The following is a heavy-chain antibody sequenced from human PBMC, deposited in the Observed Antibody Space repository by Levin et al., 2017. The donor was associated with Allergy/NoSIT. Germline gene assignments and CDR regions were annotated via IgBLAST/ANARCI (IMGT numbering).Heavy chain of an antibody. J-gene: IGHJ4*02. CDR3: ARVVSDILTGYYWPYYFDY. V-gene: IGHV4-59*01. D-gene: IGHD3-9*01. Sequence: SETLSLTCTVSGGSISSYYWSWIRQPPGKGLEWIGYIYYSGSTNYNPSLKSRVTISVDTSKNQFSLKLSSVTAADTAVYYCARVVSDILTGYYWPYYFDYWGQGTLVTVSS. CDR2: IYYSGST. CDR1: GGSISSYY.